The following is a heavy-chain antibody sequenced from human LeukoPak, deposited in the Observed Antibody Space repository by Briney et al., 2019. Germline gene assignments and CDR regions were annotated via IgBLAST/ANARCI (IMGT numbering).Heavy chain of an antibody. CDR2: ISAYKGNT. V-gene: IGHV1-18*04. J-gene: IGHJ4*02. D-gene: IGHD6-19*01. CDR1: GYTFITND. CDR3: ARSAVADTLSAYYFEY. Sequence: GASVKVSCKASGYTFITNDISWVRQAPGQGLEWMGWISAYKGNTNYAQKLQGRVTMTTDTSTNTAYMELRSLRSDDTAVYYCARSAVADTLSAYYFEYWGQGTLVTVSS.